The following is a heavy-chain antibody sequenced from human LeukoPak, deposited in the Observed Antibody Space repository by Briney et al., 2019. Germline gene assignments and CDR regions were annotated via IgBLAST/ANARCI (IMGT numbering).Heavy chain of an antibody. CDR3: AREGDIFGGDI. CDR1: GFTFSSYW. D-gene: IGHD3-10*02. V-gene: IGHV3-74*01. J-gene: IGHJ3*02. Sequence: GGSLRLSCAASGFTFSSYWMHWVRQAPGKGLVWVSRINSDGSSTSYADSVKGRFTISRDNDNNTLYLQMNSPRAEDTAVYYCAREGDIFGGDIWGQGTMVTVSS. CDR2: INSDGSST.